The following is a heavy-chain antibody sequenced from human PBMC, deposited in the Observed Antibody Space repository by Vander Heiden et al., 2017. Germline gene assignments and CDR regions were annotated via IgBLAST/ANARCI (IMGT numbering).Heavy chain of an antibody. CDR3: ARSYYYDSSGYYLTYYYYYGMDV. V-gene: IGHV1-8*01. CDR2: MNPNSGNT. CDR1: GYTFTSYD. D-gene: IGHD3-22*01. Sequence: QVQLVQSGAEVKKPGASVKVSCKASGYTFTSYDITWVRQATGQGLEWMGWMNPNSGNTGYAQKFQGRVTMTRNTSISTAYMGLSSLRSEDTAVYYCARSYYYDSSGYYLTYYYYYGMDVWGQGTTVTVSS. J-gene: IGHJ6*02.